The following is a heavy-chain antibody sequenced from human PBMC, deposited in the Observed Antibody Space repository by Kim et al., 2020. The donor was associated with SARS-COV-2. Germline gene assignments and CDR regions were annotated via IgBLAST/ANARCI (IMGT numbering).Heavy chain of an antibody. D-gene: IGHD3-16*01. CDR3: AVGGGDY. Sequence: SSSTIYYANSVKGQFPISRENAKNSLYLQMNGLRAEDTAVYYCAVGGGDYWGQGTLVTVSS. CDR2: SSSTI. V-gene: IGHV3-48*01. J-gene: IGHJ4*02.